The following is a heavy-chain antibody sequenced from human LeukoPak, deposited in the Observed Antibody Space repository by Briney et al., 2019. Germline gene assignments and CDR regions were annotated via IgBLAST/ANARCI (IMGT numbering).Heavy chain of an antibody. D-gene: IGHD3-9*01. V-gene: IGHV3-11*01. Sequence: GGSLRLSCAASGFTFRDYNMNWVRQAPGKGLGWVSYITDRGSTIHYADSVNGRFTISRDNAKNSLYLQMNSLRAEDSAVYYCARSIGLTGGGVDVWGRGTTVTVSS. J-gene: IGHJ6*02. CDR2: ITDRGSTI. CDR3: ARSIGLTGGGVDV. CDR1: GFTFRDYN.